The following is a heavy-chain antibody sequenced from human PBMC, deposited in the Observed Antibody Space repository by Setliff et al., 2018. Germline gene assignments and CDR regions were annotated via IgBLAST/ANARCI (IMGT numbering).Heavy chain of an antibody. CDR3: ARDPFGNPVFDP. CDR1: GFTFSSYW. CDR2: IKQDGSVK. D-gene: IGHD3-10*01. J-gene: IGHJ5*02. V-gene: IGHV3-7*01. Sequence: GSLRLSCAASGFTFSSYWMNWVRQAPGKGLEWVANIKQDGSVKNYGDSVKGRFSISRDNTKNSLYLQMTSLRAEDPAVDYCARDPFGNPVFDPLGQGTLVTVPQ.